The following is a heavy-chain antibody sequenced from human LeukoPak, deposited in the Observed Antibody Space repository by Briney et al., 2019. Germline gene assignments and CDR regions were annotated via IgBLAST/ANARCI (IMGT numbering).Heavy chain of an antibody. D-gene: IGHD1-20*01. Sequence: GGSLRLSCAASGFTFSSYDMHWVRQAPGKGLEWVAVISYDGSNKYYADSVKGRFTISRDNSKNTLFLQMNSLRVEDTAMYYCATDGLTGRTDGTLESWGQGTLVTVSS. CDR1: GFTFSSYD. CDR3: ATDGLTGRTDGTLES. V-gene: IGHV3-30-3*01. CDR2: ISYDGSNK. J-gene: IGHJ4*02.